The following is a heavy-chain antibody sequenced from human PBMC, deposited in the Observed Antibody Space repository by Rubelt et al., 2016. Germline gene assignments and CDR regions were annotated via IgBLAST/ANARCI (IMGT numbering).Heavy chain of an antibody. D-gene: IGHD3-9*01. Sequence: VKVSCEASGYTFTSYGISWVRQAPGQGLEWMGWISAYNGNTNYAQKLQGRVTMTTDTSTSTAYMELRSLRSDDTAVDYCARVGGGTRLRYFDTNNWFDPWGQGTLVTVSS. CDR3: ARVGGGTRLRYFDTNNWFDP. CDR2: ISAYNGNT. J-gene: IGHJ5*02. CDR1: GYTFTSYG. V-gene: IGHV1-18*01.